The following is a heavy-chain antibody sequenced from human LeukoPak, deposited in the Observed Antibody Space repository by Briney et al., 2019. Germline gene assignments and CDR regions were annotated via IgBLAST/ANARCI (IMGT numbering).Heavy chain of an antibody. J-gene: IGHJ4*02. CDR3: ARQCGSGSSYTPVVDL. V-gene: IGHV4-39*01. CDR1: GGSISSHYY. D-gene: IGHD3-10*01. CDR2: IYYSGST. Sequence: KPSETLSLTCTVSGGSISSHYYWIWIRQPPGKGLEWIGSIYYSGSTYYNPSLKSRVTISVDTSKNQFSLKLNSLTAAETAVYYCARQCGSGSSYTPVVDLWGQGTLVTVSS.